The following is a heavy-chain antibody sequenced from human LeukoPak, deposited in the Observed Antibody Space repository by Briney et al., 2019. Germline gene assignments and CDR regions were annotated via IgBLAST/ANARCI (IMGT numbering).Heavy chain of an antibody. D-gene: IGHD1-7*01. CDR3: ARDQSAGTVDY. V-gene: IGHV1-18*01. Sequence: ASVKVSCKASGYTFTSYGISWVRQAPGQGLEWMGWISAYTGNTNYAQKLEGRVTMTKDTSTSTAYMELRSLGSDDTAEYSCARDQSAGTVDYWGQGTLVTVSS. CDR1: GYTFTSYG. CDR2: ISAYTGNT. J-gene: IGHJ4*02.